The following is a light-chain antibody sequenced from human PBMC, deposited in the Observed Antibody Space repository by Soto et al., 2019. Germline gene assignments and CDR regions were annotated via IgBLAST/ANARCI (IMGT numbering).Light chain of an antibody. CDR1: QSVSTN. CDR2: RAS. Sequence: EIVMTQSPATLSVSPGERATLSCRASQSVSTNLAWYQRNPGQAPRLLVYRASTTATDIPARFSGSGSGTEFNLTISSLQSEDFAVYYCLQYHNWPPMFTFGQGTKLEIK. CDR3: LQYHNWPPMFT. V-gene: IGKV3D-15*01. J-gene: IGKJ2*01.